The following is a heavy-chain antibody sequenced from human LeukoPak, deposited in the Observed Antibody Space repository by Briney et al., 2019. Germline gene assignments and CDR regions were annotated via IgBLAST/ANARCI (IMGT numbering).Heavy chain of an antibody. CDR3: ATARNFRFEY. CDR1: GLTFRTTW. CDR2: MNGEGTTI. V-gene: IGHV3-74*01. J-gene: IGHJ4*02. Sequence: GGSLRLSCATSGLTFRTTWMHWVRQAPGKGLVWVSRMNGEGTTIDYADSVKGRFTVSRDYAKNTLFLQMNNLRTEDTALYFCATARNFRFEYWGQGSLVIVSA. D-gene: IGHD1-7*01.